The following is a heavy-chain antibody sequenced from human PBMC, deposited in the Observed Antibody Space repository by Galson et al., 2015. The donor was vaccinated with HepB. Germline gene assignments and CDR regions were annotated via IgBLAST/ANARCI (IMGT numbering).Heavy chain of an antibody. V-gene: IGHV3-23*01. D-gene: IGHD2-15*01. CDR3: AKDTPYCSGGSCPNYYYYGMDV. Sequence: SLRLSCAASGFTFSSYAMSWVRQAPGKGLEWVSAISGSGGSTYYADSVKGRFTISRDNSKNTLYLQMNSLRAEDTAVYYCAKDTPYCSGGSCPNYYYYGMDVWGQGTTVTVSS. CDR2: ISGSGGST. J-gene: IGHJ6*02. CDR1: GFTFSSYA.